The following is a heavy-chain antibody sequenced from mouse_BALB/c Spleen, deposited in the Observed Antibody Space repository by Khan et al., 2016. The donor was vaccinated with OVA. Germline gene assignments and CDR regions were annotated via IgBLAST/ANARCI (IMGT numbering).Heavy chain of an antibody. CDR2: ISSGSSTI. V-gene: IGHV5-17*02. D-gene: IGHD1-1*01. CDR1: GFTFSSFG. J-gene: IGHJ2*01. CDR3: ARSGGSSLLFDY. Sequence: EVELVESGGGLVQPGGSRKLSCAASGFTFSSFGMHWVRQAPEKGLEWVAYISSGSSTIYYADTVKGRFTISRDNPKNTLFLQMTSLRSEDTAMYYCARSGGSSLLFDYWGQGTTLTGSS.